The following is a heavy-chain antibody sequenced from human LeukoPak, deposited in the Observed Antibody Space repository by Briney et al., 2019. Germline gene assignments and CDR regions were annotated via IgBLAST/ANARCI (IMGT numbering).Heavy chain of an antibody. CDR3: ARGGYYYDSSGYSPYWY. V-gene: IGHV4-61*01. Sequence: SETLSLTCTVSGGSFSSGSYYWSWIRQPPGKGLEWIGYIYYSGSTNYNPSLKSRVTISVDTSKNQFSLKLSSVTAADTAVYYCARGGYYYDSSGYSPYWYWGQGTLVTVSS. CDR1: GGSFSSGSYY. D-gene: IGHD3-22*01. CDR2: IYYSGST. J-gene: IGHJ4*02.